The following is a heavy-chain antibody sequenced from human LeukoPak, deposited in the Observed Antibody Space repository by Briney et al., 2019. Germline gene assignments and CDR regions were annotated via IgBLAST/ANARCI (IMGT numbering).Heavy chain of an antibody. CDR2: INPSGGST. CDR1: GYTFTSYY. V-gene: IGHV1-46*01. J-gene: IGHJ4*02. Sequence: ASVKVSCKSSGYTFTSYYMHWVRQAPGQGLEWMGIINPSGGSTSYAQKFQGRVTMTRDTSTSTVYMELSSLRSEDTAVYYCARESVAGTGGWDWWGQGTLVTVSS. D-gene: IGHD6-19*01. CDR3: ARESVAGTGGWDW.